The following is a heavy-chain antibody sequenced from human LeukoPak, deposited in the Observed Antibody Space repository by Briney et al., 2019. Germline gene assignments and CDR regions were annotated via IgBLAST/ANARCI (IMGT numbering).Heavy chain of an antibody. J-gene: IGHJ4*02. D-gene: IGHD3-22*01. CDR3: ARHPTYYYDSSGYYPFDY. V-gene: IGHV3-23*01. CDR1: GFTFSSYA. Sequence: PGGSLRLSCAASGFTFSSYAMSWVPQPPGKGLEWVSAISGSGGSTYDADSVKGRFTISRDNSKNTLYLQMNSLRAEDTAVYYCARHPTYYYDSSGYYPFDYWGQGTLVTVSS. CDR2: ISGSGGST.